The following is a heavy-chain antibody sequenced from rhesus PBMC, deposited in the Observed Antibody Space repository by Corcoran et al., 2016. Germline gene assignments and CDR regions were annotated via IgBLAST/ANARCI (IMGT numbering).Heavy chain of an antibody. CDR3: ASQSLAYYNIWTGYPYYFDY. Sequence: QVQLQESGPGLVKPSETLSLPCAVSCGSITSNYWSWIRQPPGKGLEWVGGIYGSGGSTCYNPSLKSRVTISTDTAKNQFSLKLSSVTAADTAVYYCASQSLAYYNIWTGYPYYFDYWGQGVLVTVSS. J-gene: IGHJ4*01. CDR2: IYGSGGST. CDR1: CGSITSNY. V-gene: IGHV4-160*01. D-gene: IGHD3-3*01.